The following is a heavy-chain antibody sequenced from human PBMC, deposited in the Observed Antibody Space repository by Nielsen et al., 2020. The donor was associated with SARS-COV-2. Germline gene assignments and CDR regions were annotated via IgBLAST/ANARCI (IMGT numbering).Heavy chain of an antibody. CDR1: GFTFSSYS. CDR2: ISSSSSYI. Sequence: GGSLRLSCAASGFTFSSYSMNWVRQAPGKGLEWVSSISSSSSYIYYADSVKGRFTISRDNAKNSLYLQMNSLRAEDTAVYYCARFPEYSSGWYDPDYYFDYWGQGTLVTVSS. J-gene: IGHJ4*02. V-gene: IGHV3-21*01. CDR3: ARFPEYSSGWYDPDYYFDY. D-gene: IGHD6-19*01.